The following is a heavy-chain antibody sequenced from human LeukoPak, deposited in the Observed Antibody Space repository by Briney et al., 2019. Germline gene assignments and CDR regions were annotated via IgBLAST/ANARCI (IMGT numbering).Heavy chain of an antibody. D-gene: IGHD5-12*01. V-gene: IGHV3-11*05. CDR2: ISSTSSYI. J-gene: IGHJ4*02. Sequence: GGSLRLSCAASGFTFSDYYMSWIRQAPGKGLEWVSYISSTSSYINYADSVKGRFTISRDNAKNSLFLQMNSLRAEDTAVYYCAKAHSGYDNFDYWGQGTLVTVSS. CDR3: AKAHSGYDNFDY. CDR1: GFTFSDYY.